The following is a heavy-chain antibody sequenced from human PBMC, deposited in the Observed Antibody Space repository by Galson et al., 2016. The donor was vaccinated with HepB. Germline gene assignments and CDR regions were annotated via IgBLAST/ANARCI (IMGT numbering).Heavy chain of an antibody. J-gene: IGHJ3*02. V-gene: IGHV3-21*01. CDR1: GFTFSSHA. D-gene: IGHD3-3*01. CDR3: ARDAWSGYYARDAFDI. Sequence: SLRLSCAASGFTFSSHAMNWVRQAPGKGLXWVSXXXSXSYIYYADAVKGRFIISRDNAKKSLYLQMNSLRDEDTAVYYCARDAWSGYYARDAFDIWGQGTLVTVSS. CDR2: XXSXSYI.